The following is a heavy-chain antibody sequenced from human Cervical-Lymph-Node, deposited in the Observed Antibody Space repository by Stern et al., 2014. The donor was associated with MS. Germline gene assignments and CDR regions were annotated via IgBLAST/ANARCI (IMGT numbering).Heavy chain of an antibody. V-gene: IGHV3-21*01. J-gene: IGHJ5*02. D-gene: IGHD2-2*01. CDR1: GFTFSDYS. CDR2: ITNSGASI. CDR3: ASTLHGGLYNWFDP. Sequence: EVQLVESGGGLVTPGGSLRLSCAASGFTFSDYSMNWVRQAPGKGLEWVSSITNSGASIYYGDSVKGRFTISRDNAKNTLYLQMDSLSAEDTATYFCASTLHGGLYNWFDPWGQGTLVTVSS.